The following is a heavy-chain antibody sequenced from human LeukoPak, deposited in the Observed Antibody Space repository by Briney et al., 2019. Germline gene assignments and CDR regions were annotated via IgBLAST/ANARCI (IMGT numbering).Heavy chain of an antibody. J-gene: IGHJ6*02. CDR2: IIRVTGTA. Sequence: GASVKVSCKASGGTFSNYAISWVRQAPGQGLEWMGGIIRVTGTADYAQKFQGRVTITADESTSTAYMELTSLRSEDTAAYYCARGRYSSGWKSHSSHYYYGLDVWGQGTTVTVSS. D-gene: IGHD6-19*01. CDR1: GGTFSNYA. CDR3: ARGRYSSGWKSHSSHYYYGLDV. V-gene: IGHV1-69*13.